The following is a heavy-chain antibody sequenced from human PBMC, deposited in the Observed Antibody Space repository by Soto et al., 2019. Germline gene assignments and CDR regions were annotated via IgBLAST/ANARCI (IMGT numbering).Heavy chain of an antibody. J-gene: IGHJ6*02. Sequence: EVQLVESGGGLVQPGGSLRLSCVASGFTVNSNYMSWVRQAPGKGLDWVSIIYSGGYTHYSDSVRGRFTISRDNFNNTLYLQMNSLRVEDTAVYYCARDNSDLRPDTDDYYGMDVWGQGTTVTVSS. CDR3: ARDNSDLRPDTDDYYGMDV. D-gene: IGHD6-6*01. CDR2: IYSGGYT. CDR1: GFTVNSNY. V-gene: IGHV3-66*01.